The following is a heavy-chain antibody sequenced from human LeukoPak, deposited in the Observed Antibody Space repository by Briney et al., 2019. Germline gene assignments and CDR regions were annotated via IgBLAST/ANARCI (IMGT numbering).Heavy chain of an antibody. CDR3: ATPGGDTAKHDAFDI. CDR1: GFTVSSNY. V-gene: IGHV3-66*01. CDR2: IYSGGST. D-gene: IGHD5-18*01. Sequence: PGGSLRLSCAASGFTVSSNYMSWVRQAPGKGLEWVSVIYSGGSTYYADSVKGRFTISRDNSKNTLYLQMNSLRAEDTAVYYCATPGGDTAKHDAFDIWGQGIMVAVSS. J-gene: IGHJ3*02.